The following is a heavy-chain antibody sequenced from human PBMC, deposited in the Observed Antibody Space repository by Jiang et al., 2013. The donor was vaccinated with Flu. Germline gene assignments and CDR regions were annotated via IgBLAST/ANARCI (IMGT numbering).Heavy chain of an antibody. CDR1: GFTFPTYA. CDR2: ISFDGGTK. J-gene: IGHJ6*02. D-gene: IGHD3-10*01. V-gene: IGHV3-30-3*01. Sequence: VQLLESGGGVVQPGRSLRLSCAASGFTFPTYAFHWVRQAPGKGLEWVAVISFDGGTKHFADSVKGRFTISRDNSKNTVYLQMNSLRTEDTAVYYCAKEIEVWFGELNSYYYQGMDVWGQGTTVTVSS. CDR3: AKEIEVWFGELNSYYYQGMDV.